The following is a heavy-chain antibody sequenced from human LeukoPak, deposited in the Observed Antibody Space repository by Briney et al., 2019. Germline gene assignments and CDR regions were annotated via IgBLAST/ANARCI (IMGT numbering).Heavy chain of an antibody. V-gene: IGHV4-59*01. CDR2: IYYSGST. CDR3: ARDRGYDFWSGPTGNWFDP. J-gene: IGHJ5*02. D-gene: IGHD3-3*01. Sequence: SETLSLTCTVSGGSISSYYWSWIRQPPGKGLEWIGYIYYSGSTNYNPSLKSRVTISVDTSKNQFSLKLSSVTAADTAVYYCARDRGYDFWSGPTGNWFDPWGQGTLVTVSS. CDR1: GGSISSYY.